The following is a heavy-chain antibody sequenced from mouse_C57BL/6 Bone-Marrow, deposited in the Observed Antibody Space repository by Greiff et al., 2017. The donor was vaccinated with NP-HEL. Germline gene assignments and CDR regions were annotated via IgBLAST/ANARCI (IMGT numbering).Heavy chain of an antibody. CDR1: GFSLTSYG. CDR3: APQITTVVAYYAMDY. D-gene: IGHD1-1*01. CDR2: IWRGGST. V-gene: IGHV2-5*01. J-gene: IGHJ4*01. Sequence: VQLQQSGPGLVQPSQSLSITCTVSGFSLTSYGVHWVRQSPGKGLEWLGVIWRGGSTDYNAAFMSRLSITKDNSKSQVFFKMNSLKADDTAIYYCAPQITTVVAYYAMDYWGQGTSVTVSS.